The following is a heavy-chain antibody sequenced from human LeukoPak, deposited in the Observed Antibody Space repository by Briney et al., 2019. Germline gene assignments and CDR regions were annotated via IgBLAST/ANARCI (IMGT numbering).Heavy chain of an antibody. Sequence: GGSLRLSCAASGFTFDDYTMHWVRRAPGKGLEWVSLISWDGGSTYYADSVKGRFTISRDNSKNSLYLQMNSLRTEDTALYYCARGYSSSSYYYYGMDVWGQGTTVTVSS. CDR1: GFTFDDYT. CDR2: ISWDGGST. CDR3: ARGYSSSSYYYYGMDV. D-gene: IGHD6-6*01. V-gene: IGHV3-43*01. J-gene: IGHJ6*02.